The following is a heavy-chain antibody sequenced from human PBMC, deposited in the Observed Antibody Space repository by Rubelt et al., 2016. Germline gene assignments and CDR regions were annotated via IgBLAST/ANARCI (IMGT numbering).Heavy chain of an antibody. CDR3: ARAQYSSGWTG. CDR1: GFAFNSYS. CDR2: ISSSGSTI. V-gene: IGHV3-48*02. D-gene: IGHD6-19*01. J-gene: IGHJ1*01. Sequence: EVQLVESGGGLVQPGGSLRLSCIASGFAFNSYSMNWVRPAPGKGLEWVSYISSSGSTIYYADSVRGRFTVSRDTAKSALFLLMSSLRDEDTAVYYCARAQYSSGWTGWGQGTLVTVSS.